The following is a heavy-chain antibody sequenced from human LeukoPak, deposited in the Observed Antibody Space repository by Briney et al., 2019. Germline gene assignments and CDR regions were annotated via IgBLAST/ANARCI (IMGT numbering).Heavy chain of an antibody. CDR1: GESFSGYS. J-gene: IGHJ2*01. V-gene: IGHV4-34*01. D-gene: IGHD6-19*01. CDR2: INQRRNT. CDR3: ARHGWHAWYFDL. Sequence: SETLSLTCVVYGESFSGYSWSWIRQPPGKGPEWIGEINQRRNTNYNPSLKSRVTISIDTSKNQFSLKLSSVTAADTAVYYCARHGWHAWYFDLWGRGTLVTVSS.